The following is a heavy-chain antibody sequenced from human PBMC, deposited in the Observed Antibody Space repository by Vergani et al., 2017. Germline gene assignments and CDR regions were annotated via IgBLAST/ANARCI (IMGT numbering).Heavy chain of an antibody. CDR1: GGSFSGYY. D-gene: IGHD1-26*01. CDR3: AGIVGATRNYYYYMDV. CDR2: INHSGST. J-gene: IGHJ6*03. Sequence: QVQLQQWGAGLLKPSETLSLTCAVYGGSFSGYYWSWIRQPPGKGLEWIGEINHSGSTNYNPSLKSRVTLSVDTSKNQFSLKLSSVTAADTAVYYCAGIVGATRNYYYYMDVWGKGTTVTVSS. V-gene: IGHV4-34*01.